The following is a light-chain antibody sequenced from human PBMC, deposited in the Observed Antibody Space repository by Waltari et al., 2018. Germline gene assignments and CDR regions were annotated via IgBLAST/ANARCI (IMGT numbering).Light chain of an antibody. J-gene: IGLJ1*01. V-gene: IGLV2-11*01. CDR1: SSDIGDSNY. Sequence: QSALTQPRSVSGSPGQSVAISCTGTSSDIGDSNYVSWYQQHPGKAPKLMIYEVTERPSGVPDRFSGSKSGNTASLTISGLQAEDEADYFCGSCAGSPVFGTGTQVTVL. CDR3: GSCAGSPV. CDR2: EVT.